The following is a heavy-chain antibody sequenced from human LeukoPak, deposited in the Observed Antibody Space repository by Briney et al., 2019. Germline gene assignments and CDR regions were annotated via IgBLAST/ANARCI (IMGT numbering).Heavy chain of an antibody. V-gene: IGHV1-8*03. J-gene: IGHJ6*03. CDR3: ARGVTLGWKTLYYYYMDV. Sequence: GASVKVSCKASGYTFTSYDINWVRQATGQGLEWMGWMNPNSGNTGYAQKFQGRATITRNTSISTAYMELSSLRSEDTAVYYCARGVTLGWKTLYYYYMDVWGKGTTVTVSS. CDR1: GYTFTSYD. D-gene: IGHD1-1*01. CDR2: MNPNSGNT.